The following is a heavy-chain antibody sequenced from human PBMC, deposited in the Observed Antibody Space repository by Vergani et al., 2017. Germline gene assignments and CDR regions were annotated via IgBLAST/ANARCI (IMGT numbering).Heavy chain of an antibody. V-gene: IGHV4-34*01. D-gene: IGHD3-16*02. Sequence: QVQLQQWGAGLLKPSETLSLTCGVYGGSFSVYYWSWIRQSPGKGLEWIGAINDIGSTNYNPSLKSRVTISVDTSKTQFSLRLNSVTAADTAVYFCARASLRALVGYYYYMDVWGKGKTVVVSS. CDR2: INDIGST. CDR3: ARASLRALVGYYYYMDV. J-gene: IGHJ6*03. CDR1: GGSFSVYY.